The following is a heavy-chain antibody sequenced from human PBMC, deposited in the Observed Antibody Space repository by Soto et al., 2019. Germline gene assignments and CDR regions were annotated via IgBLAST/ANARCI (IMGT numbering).Heavy chain of an antibody. D-gene: IGHD6-19*01. CDR2: INAGNGNT. V-gene: IGHV1-3*01. Sequence: ASVKVSCKASGYSFTSYAMHWVRQAPGQRLEWMGWINAGNGNTKYSQKFQGRVTITRDTSASTAYMELSSLRSEDTAVYYCARVRAVAGTGSFDYWGQGTLVTVSS. J-gene: IGHJ4*02. CDR1: GYSFTSYA. CDR3: ARVRAVAGTGSFDY.